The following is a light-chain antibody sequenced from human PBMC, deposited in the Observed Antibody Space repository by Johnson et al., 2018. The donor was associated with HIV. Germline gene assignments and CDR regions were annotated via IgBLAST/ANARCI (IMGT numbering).Light chain of an antibody. V-gene: IGLV1-51*02. CDR2: ENN. J-gene: IGLJ1*01. Sequence: QSVLTQPPSVSAAPGQKVTISCSGSSSDMGNYAVSWYQQLPGTAPKLLIYENNKRPSGIPDRFSGSKSGTSATLCITGLQTGDEADYYCGTWDSSPGAGHIFGTGTKVTVL. CDR3: GTWDSSPGAGHI. CDR1: SSDMGNYA.